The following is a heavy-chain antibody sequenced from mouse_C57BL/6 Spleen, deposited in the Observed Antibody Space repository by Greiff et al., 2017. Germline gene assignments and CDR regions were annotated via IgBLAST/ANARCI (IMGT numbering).Heavy chain of an antibody. CDR3: ARIRDYYGSSYWYFDV. Sequence: VQLQESGPGLVAPSQSLSITCTVSGFSLTSYAISWVRQPPGKGLEWLGVIWTGGGTNYNSALKSRLNISKDNSKSQVFLKMNSLQTDDTARYYCARIRDYYGSSYWYFDVWGTGTTVTVSS. V-gene: IGHV2-9-1*01. D-gene: IGHD1-1*01. J-gene: IGHJ1*03. CDR1: GFSLTSYA. CDR2: IWTGGGT.